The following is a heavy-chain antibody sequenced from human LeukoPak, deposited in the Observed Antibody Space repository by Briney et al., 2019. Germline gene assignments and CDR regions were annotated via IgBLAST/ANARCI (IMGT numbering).Heavy chain of an antibody. CDR1: GGTFSSYA. CDR3: ASAAYYYDSSGYYGAGFDY. J-gene: IGHJ4*02. CDR2: IIPIFGTA. Sequence: ASVKVSCKASGGTFSSYAISWVRQAPGQGLEWMGRIIPIFGTANYAQKFQGRVTITTDESTSTAYTELSSLRSEDTAVYYCASAAYYYDSSGYYGAGFDYWGQGTLVTVSS. D-gene: IGHD3-22*01. V-gene: IGHV1-69*05.